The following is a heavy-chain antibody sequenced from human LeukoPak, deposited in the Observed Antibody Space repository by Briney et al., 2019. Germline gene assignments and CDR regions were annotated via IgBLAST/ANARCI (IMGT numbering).Heavy chain of an antibody. Sequence: SETLSLTCDVSGSSVNSDQYWGWMRHSPGAGLEWIGSVHQTGSPYYNPSLGSRVSLSIDSTKNSFSLRLTSVTAADTAVYCCAMLRLGELSLLANAYDIWGQGTMVIVSS. CDR2: VHQTGSP. J-gene: IGHJ3*02. D-gene: IGHD3-16*02. V-gene: IGHV4-38-2*01. CDR1: GSSVNSDQY. CDR3: AMLRLGELSLLANAYDI.